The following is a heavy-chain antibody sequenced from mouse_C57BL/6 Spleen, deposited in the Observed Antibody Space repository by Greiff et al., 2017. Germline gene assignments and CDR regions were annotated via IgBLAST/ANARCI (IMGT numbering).Heavy chain of an antibody. V-gene: IGHV10-1*01. CDR2: IRSKSNNYAT. CDR1: GFSFNTYA. Sequence: DVKLVESGGGLVQPKGSLKLSCAASGFSFNTYAMNWVRQAPGKGLEWVARIRSKSNNYATYYADSVKDRFTISRDDSESMLYLQMNNLKTEDTAMYYCVRDDGYFFAYWGQGTLVTVSA. D-gene: IGHD2-3*01. CDR3: VRDDGYFFAY. J-gene: IGHJ3*01.